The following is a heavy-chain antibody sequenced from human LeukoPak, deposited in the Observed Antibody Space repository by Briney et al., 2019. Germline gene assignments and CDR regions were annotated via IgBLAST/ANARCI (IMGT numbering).Heavy chain of an antibody. CDR3: ARSRAYCGGDCYSKVYYMDV. Sequence: KPSETLSLTCTVSGPSISSYYCSSIRQPPGKGLEWLGYIYYSGSNNSNPSLKSRVTISVDTSKNQFSLKLSSVTAADTVVYYCARSRAYCGGDCYSKVYYMDVWGKGTTVTISS. D-gene: IGHD2-21*02. V-gene: IGHV4-59*01. CDR2: IYYSGSN. J-gene: IGHJ6*03. CDR1: GPSISSYY.